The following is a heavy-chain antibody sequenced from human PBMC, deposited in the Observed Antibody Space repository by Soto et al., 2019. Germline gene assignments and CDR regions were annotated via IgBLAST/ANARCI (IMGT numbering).Heavy chain of an antibody. Sequence: ASLKVSCKASGGTFSSYAISWVRQAPGQGLEWMGGIIPIFGTANYAQKFQGRVTITADESTSTAYMELSSLRSEDTAVYYCARDNSITMVRGVRYNWFDPWGQGTLVTVPS. CDR1: GGTFSSYA. D-gene: IGHD3-10*01. CDR2: IIPIFGTA. CDR3: ARDNSITMVRGVRYNWFDP. V-gene: IGHV1-69*13. J-gene: IGHJ5*02.